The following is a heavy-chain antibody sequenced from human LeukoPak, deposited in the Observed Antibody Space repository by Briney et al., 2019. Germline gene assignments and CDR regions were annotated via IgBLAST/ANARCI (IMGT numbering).Heavy chain of an antibody. CDR3: ARLGDYRYADY. D-gene: IGHD4/OR15-4a*01. CDR2: ISSSSSTI. Sequence: PGGSLRLSCAASGFTLSSYSMNWVRQAPGKGLEWVSYISSSSSTIYYADSVKGRFTISRDNAKNSLYLQMNSLRAEDTAVYYCARLGDYRYADYWGQGTLVTVSS. J-gene: IGHJ4*02. V-gene: IGHV3-48*01. CDR1: GFTLSSYS.